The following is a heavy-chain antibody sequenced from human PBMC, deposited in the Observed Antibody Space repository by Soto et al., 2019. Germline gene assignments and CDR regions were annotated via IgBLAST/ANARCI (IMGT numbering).Heavy chain of an antibody. CDR2: ISLNSGSI. D-gene: IGHD2-2*01. CDR1: GFTFDDYA. V-gene: IGHV3-9*01. J-gene: IGHJ5*02. CDR3: AKEGCSSTSCSRLPGDNWFDP. Sequence: EVQLVESGGGLVQPGRSLRLSCAASGFTFDDYAMHWVRQAPGKGLAWVSGISLNSGSIGYADSVKGRFTISRDNAKNSLYLQMNSLRAEDTALYYCAKEGCSSTSCSRLPGDNWFDPWGQGTLVTVSS.